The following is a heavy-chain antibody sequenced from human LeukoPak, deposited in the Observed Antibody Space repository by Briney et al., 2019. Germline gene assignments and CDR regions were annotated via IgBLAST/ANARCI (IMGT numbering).Heavy chain of an antibody. CDR1: GGCISSSGYY. CDR3: ARTLTGYGLTAYFDL. J-gene: IGHJ2*01. D-gene: IGHD3-9*01. V-gene: IGHV4-39*01. CDR2: IYYSGSP. Sequence: PSETLSLTCTLSGGCISSSGYYWGWIRQPPGKGLEWIGTIYYSGSPYYNPSLKSRVTISVDTSKNQFSLKLSSVTAADTAVYYCARTLTGYGLTAYFDLWGRGTLVTVSS.